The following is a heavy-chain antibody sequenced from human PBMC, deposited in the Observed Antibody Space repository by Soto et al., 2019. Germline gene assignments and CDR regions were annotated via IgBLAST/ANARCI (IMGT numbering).Heavy chain of an antibody. CDR1: GFTFSSYV. CDR2: ISGSGGST. CDR3: AKDLVSYDYLLAYFDY. D-gene: IGHD5-18*01. Sequence: GGSLRLSCAASGFTFSSYVMSWVRQAPGKGLEWVSAISGSGGSTYYADSVKGRFTISRDNSKNTLYLQMNSLRAEDTAVYYCAKDLVSYDYLLAYFDYWGQGTLVTVSS. V-gene: IGHV3-23*01. J-gene: IGHJ4*02.